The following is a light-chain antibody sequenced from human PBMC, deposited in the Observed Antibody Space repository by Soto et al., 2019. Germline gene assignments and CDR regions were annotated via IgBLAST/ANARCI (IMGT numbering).Light chain of an antibody. Sequence: EVVMTQSPATLSVSPGERATLSCRTSQSVRDNLAWYQQKPGQAPRLLVYGASTRATGIPARFSGSGSGTEFTLTISSLQSEDFAVYYCQQYDNWPLTFGGGTRWIS. CDR2: GAS. CDR1: QSVRDN. CDR3: QQYDNWPLT. V-gene: IGKV3-15*01. J-gene: IGKJ4*01.